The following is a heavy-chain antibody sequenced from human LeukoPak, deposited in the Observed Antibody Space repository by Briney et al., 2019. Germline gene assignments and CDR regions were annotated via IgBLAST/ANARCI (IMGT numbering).Heavy chain of an antibody. D-gene: IGHD3-22*01. CDR3: ARTYSDDSSGLHWFDP. CDR1: GFTFSSYW. CDR2: IKQDGSEK. Sequence: GGSLRLSCAASGFTFSSYWMSWVRQAPGKGLEWVANIKQDGSEKYYVDSVKGRFTISRDNSKNTLYLQMNSLRAEDTAVYYCARTYSDDSSGLHWFDPWGQGTLVTVSS. V-gene: IGHV3-7*02. J-gene: IGHJ5*02.